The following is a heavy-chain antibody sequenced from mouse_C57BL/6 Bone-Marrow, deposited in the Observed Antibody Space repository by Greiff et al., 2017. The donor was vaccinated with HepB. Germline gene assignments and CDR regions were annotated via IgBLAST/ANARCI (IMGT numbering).Heavy chain of an antibody. CDR1: GYTFTDYY. Sequence: EVQLVESGPELVKPGASVKIPCKASGYTFTDYYLDWVKQSHGKSLEWIGDINPNNGGTIYNQKFKGKATLTVDKSSSTAYMELRSLTSEDTAVYYCAREEGTTVVASRGYFDVWGTGTTVTVSS. CDR3: AREEGTTVVASRGYFDV. D-gene: IGHD1-1*01. J-gene: IGHJ1*03. CDR2: INPNNGGT. V-gene: IGHV1-18*01.